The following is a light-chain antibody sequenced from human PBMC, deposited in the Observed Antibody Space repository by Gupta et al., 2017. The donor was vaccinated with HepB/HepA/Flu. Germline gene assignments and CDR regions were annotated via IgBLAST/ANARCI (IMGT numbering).Light chain of an antibody. CDR2: DAS. CDR1: QDIRNS. Sequence: DIQMTQSPSSPSASVGDRVTITCQASQDIRNSLNWYQQKPGKAPKLLIYDASNLETGVPSRFSGSGSGTHFTFTISSLQPEDIATYYCQQYVYFPPFTFGPGTKV. J-gene: IGKJ3*01. CDR3: QQYVYFPPFT. V-gene: IGKV1-33*01.